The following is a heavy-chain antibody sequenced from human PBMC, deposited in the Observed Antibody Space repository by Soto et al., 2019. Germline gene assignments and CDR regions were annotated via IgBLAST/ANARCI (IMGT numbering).Heavy chain of an antibody. CDR3: ARDKITGLFDY. CDR2: IYYSGST. V-gene: IGHV4-59*12. Sequence: SETLSLTCTVSGGSISSYCWSWIRQPPGKGLEWIGYIYYSGSTNYNPSLESRVTISVDTSKNQFSLKLTSVTAADTAVYYCARDKITGLFDYWGQGTLVTVS. J-gene: IGHJ4*02. CDR1: GGSISSYC. D-gene: IGHD2-8*02.